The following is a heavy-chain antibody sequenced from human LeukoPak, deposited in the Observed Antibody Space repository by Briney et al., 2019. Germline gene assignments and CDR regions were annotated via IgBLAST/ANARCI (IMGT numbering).Heavy chain of an antibody. CDR2: INHSGST. J-gene: IGHJ4*02. CDR3: ARKPTYYYDSSGPYPYYFDY. Sequence: GSLRLSCAASGFTFNNYWMSWIRQPPGKGLEWIGEINHSGSTNYKPSLKSRVTISVDTSKNQFSLKLSSVTAADAAVYYCARKPTYYYDSSGPYPYYFDYWGQGTLVTVSS. CDR1: GFTFNNYW. D-gene: IGHD3-22*01. V-gene: IGHV4-34*01.